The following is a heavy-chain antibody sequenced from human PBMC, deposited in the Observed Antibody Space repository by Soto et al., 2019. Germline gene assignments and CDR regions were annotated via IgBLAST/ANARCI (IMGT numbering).Heavy chain of an antibody. J-gene: IGHJ4*02. D-gene: IGHD3-16*01. CDR1: GFTFSSYG. CDR3: ERDGDVNTGFGKDY. Sequence: QVPLLESGGCVVQPGRSLRLSCAASGFTFSSYGMHWVRQAPGKGLEWVAFIWHDGGNKFYAESVKGRFTISRDNYKNTLDLQMLSLSAEDKAMYYCERDGDVNTGFGKDYWGQGTLVPVSS. CDR2: IWHDGGNK. V-gene: IGHV3-33*01.